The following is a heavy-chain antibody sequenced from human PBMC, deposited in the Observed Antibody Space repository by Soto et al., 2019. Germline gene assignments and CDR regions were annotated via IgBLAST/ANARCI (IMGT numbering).Heavy chain of an antibody. V-gene: IGHV1-69*04. CDR3: ARDPTMVRGVLNYYYYMDV. D-gene: IGHD3-10*01. Sequence: ASVKVSFKASGGTFSSYTISWVRQAPGQGLEWMGRIIPILGIANYAQKFQGRVTITADKSTSTAYMELSSLRSEDTAVYYCARDPTMVRGVLNYYYYMDVWGKGTTVTVSS. J-gene: IGHJ6*03. CDR2: IIPILGIA. CDR1: GGTFSSYT.